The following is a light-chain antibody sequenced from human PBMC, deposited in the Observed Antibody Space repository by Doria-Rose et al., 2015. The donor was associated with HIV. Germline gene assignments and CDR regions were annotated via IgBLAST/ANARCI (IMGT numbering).Light chain of an antibody. J-gene: IGKJ1*01. CDR3: QQTYSSPPWT. V-gene: IGKV1-39*01. CDR2: AAS. Sequence: SSVDRVPLTWRASKTVSTYFNWFQQEPGKAPKLLIYAASRLQSGVPSRFSGSGSGTDFTLTISGLQPGDFATYYCQQTYSSPPWTFGKWTKVEMK. CDR1: KTVSTY.